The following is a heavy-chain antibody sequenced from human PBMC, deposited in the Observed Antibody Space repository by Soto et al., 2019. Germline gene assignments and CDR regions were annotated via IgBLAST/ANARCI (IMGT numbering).Heavy chain of an antibody. J-gene: IGHJ4*02. D-gene: IGHD3-9*01. V-gene: IGHV1-3*01. CDR1: GYTFTSYA. CDR3: ARDSGYDILTDTEHHFDY. CDR2: INAGNGNK. Sequence: QVQLVQSGAEVKKPGASVKVSCKASGYTFTSYAMHWVRQAPGQRLEWMGWINAGNGNKKYSQKFQGRVIITRDTSVSTAYMDLSSLRSEDTAVYYCARDSGYDILTDTEHHFDYWGPGTLVTVSS.